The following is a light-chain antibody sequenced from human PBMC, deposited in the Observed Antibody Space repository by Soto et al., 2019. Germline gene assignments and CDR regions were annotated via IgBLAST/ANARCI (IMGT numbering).Light chain of an antibody. CDR3: QQYNNWPPHT. Sequence: EIVMTQSPATLSVSPGESATLSCRASQSVNTNLAWYQQEPGRATRLLIHGASTRATGITARYSCSGSGTEFTLNISSLQSEDFAVYYCQQYNNWPPHTFGQGTKLEIK. V-gene: IGKV3D-15*01. CDR2: GAS. J-gene: IGKJ2*01. CDR1: QSVNTN.